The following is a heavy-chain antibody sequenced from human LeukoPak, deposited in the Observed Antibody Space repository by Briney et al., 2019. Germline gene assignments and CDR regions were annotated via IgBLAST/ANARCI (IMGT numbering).Heavy chain of an antibody. D-gene: IGHD3-9*01. Sequence: SETLSLTCVVYGGSFSGSSWSWLRQPPGKGLEWIGEINHSGSSHSNPSLRSRVTMSVNTSKNQFSLNLSSVTAADTAVYYCARLLNYDILTGYNIEDYWGQGTLVTVSS. CDR2: INHSGSS. CDR3: ARLLNYDILTGYNIEDY. J-gene: IGHJ4*02. V-gene: IGHV4-34*01. CDR1: GGSFSGSS.